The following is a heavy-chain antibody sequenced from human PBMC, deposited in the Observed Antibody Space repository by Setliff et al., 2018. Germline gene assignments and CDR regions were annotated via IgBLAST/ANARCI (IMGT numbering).Heavy chain of an antibody. CDR1: GGSISSSSYY. V-gene: IGHV4-39*07. J-gene: IGHJ6*03. Sequence: SETLSLTCTVSGGSISSSSYYWGWIRQPPGKGLEWIGNIYYSGSTYYNPSLKSRVTISLDTSKNQFSLSLTSVTAEDTAVYYCARMSGFQYIDVWDKGTTVTVSS. CDR3: ARMSGFQYIDV. D-gene: IGHD3-3*01. CDR2: IYYSGST.